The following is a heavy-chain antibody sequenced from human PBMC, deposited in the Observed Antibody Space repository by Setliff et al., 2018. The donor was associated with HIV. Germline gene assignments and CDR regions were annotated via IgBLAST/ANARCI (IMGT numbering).Heavy chain of an antibody. V-gene: IGHV4-34*01. J-gene: IGHJ4*02. CDR1: GFTFSDYY. Sequence: GSLRLSCAASGFTFSDYYMNWIRQPPGKGLEWIGEINHSGSTNYNPSLKSRVTISVDTSKNQFSLKLSSVTAEDTAVYYCARVGFCGWCLDYWGQGTLVTVSS. CDR3: ARVGFCGWCLDY. CDR2: INHSGST. D-gene: IGHD6-19*01.